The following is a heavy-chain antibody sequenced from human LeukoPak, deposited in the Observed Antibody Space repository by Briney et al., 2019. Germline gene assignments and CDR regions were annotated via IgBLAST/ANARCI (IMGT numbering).Heavy chain of an antibody. CDR3: AHRRSGYNWNHGDFDY. D-gene: IGHD1-14*01. Sequence: SGPALVKPTQTLTLTCSFSGFSLSTTGVGVGWIRQSPGKGLEWLALVYWDDDKRYSPSLKTRLAIVKDTSNNQVVFMMTNMDPVDTATYYCAHRRSGYNWNHGDFDYWGQGILVTVSS. CDR1: GFSLSTTGVG. CDR2: VYWDDDK. V-gene: IGHV2-5*02. J-gene: IGHJ4*02.